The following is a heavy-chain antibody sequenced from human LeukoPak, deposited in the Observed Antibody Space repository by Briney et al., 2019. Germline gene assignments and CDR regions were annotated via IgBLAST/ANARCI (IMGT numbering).Heavy chain of an antibody. V-gene: IGHV1-18*01. J-gene: IGHJ4*02. CDR2: ITAYNGNT. CDR3: ATLVTNFIFLTPYFDY. CDR1: GYTVTTYG. Sequence: EASVKVSCKASGYTVTTYGISWVRQAPGQGLEWMGWITAYNGNTNYAQKLQGRVPMTTDTSTSTAYMELRSLRSDDTAVYYCATLVTNFIFLTPYFDYWGQGTLVTVSS. D-gene: IGHD4-17*01.